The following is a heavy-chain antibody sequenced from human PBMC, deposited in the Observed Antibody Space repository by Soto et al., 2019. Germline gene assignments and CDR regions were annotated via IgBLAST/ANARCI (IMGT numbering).Heavy chain of an antibody. J-gene: IGHJ6*02. D-gene: IGHD5-18*01. CDR3: ARFDPVYSYGQYSYYSGMDV. CDR2: INPNSGGT. CDR1: GYTFTGYY. Sequence: QVQLVQSGAEVKKPGASVKVSCKASGYTFTGYYMHWVRQAPGQGLEWMGWINPNSGGTNYAQKFQGWVTMTRDTSISTAYMELSRLRSDDTAVYYCARFDPVYSYGQYSYYSGMDVWGQGTTVTVSS. V-gene: IGHV1-2*04.